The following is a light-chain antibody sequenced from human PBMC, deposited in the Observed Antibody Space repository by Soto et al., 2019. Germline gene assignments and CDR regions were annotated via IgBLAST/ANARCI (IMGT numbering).Light chain of an antibody. Sequence: QSALTQPASVSGSPGQSITISCTGTSSDIGGYDYVSWYQQHPGKAPKLVIYAVSNRPSGVSNRFSGSKSGNTASLTISGLQAEDEADYYCNSYTSITTLGVFGGGTKLT. J-gene: IGLJ2*01. CDR2: AVS. CDR3: NSYTSITTLGV. CDR1: SSDIGGYDY. V-gene: IGLV2-14*01.